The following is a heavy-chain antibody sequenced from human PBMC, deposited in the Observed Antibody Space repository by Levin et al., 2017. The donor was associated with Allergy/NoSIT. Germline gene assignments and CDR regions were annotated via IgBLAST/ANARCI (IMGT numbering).Heavy chain of an antibody. CDR3: AASYYYGSGSYLFSGGEYSPQDY. CDR2: ISAYNGNT. Sequence: EASVKVSCKASGYTFTSYGISWVRQAPGQGLEWMGWISAYNGNTNYAQKLQGRVTMTTDTSTSTAYMELRSLRSDDTAVYYCAASYYYGSGSYLFSGGEYSPQDYWGQGTLVTVSS. J-gene: IGHJ4*02. V-gene: IGHV1-18*01. CDR1: GYTFTSYG. D-gene: IGHD3-10*01.